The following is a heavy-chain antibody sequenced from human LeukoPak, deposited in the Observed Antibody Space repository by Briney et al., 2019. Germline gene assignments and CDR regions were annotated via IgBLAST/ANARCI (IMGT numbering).Heavy chain of an antibody. J-gene: IGHJ4*02. CDR1: GGSISSGGYY. CDR2: IYYSGST. CDR3: ARGRDSLTTFDY. V-gene: IGHV4-31*03. Sequence: PSETLSLTCTVSGGSISSGGYYWSWIRQHPGKGLEWIGYIYYSGSTYYNPSLKSRVTISVDTSKNQFSLKLSSVTAADTAVYYCARGRDSLTTFDYWGQGTLVTVSS. D-gene: IGHD5-24*01.